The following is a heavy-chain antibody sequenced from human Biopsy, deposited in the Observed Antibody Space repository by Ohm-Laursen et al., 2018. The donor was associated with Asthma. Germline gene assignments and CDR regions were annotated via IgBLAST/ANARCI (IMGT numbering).Heavy chain of an antibody. J-gene: IGHJ4*02. CDR1: GGSISSSY. CDR3: ARGIARETGLFDHFDY. D-gene: IGHD2-21*01. CDR2: IYHSGGT. Sequence: TLSLTCSVSGGSISSSYWGWIRQPPGKGLEWIGYIYHSGGTNYNPSLKSRVTMSVDTAKNQFSLKLRSVTAADAAVYYCARGIARETGLFDHFDYRGQGSLVTVSS. V-gene: IGHV4-59*01.